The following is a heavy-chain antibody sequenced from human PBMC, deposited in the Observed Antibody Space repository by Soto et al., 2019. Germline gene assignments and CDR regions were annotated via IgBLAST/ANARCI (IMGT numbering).Heavy chain of an antibody. CDR2: IIPILGIA. V-gene: IGHV1-69*08. CDR1: GGTFSSYT. CDR3: ARDGGMRGMDV. J-gene: IGHJ6*02. Sequence: QVQLVQSGAEVKKPGSSVKVSCKASGGTFSSYTISWVRQAPGQGPEWMGRIIPILGIANYAQKFQGRVTITADKSTSTAYMELSSLRSEDTAVYYCARDGGMRGMDVWGQGTTVTVSS. D-gene: IGHD1-1*01.